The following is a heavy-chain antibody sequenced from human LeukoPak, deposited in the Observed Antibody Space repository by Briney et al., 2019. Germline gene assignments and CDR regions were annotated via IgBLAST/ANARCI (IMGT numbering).Heavy chain of an antibody. CDR1: GFTFSNYA. D-gene: IGHD2-15*01. CDR2: ISDTGNT. CDR3: AKAPVTTCRGAFCYPFDY. J-gene: IGHJ4*02. V-gene: IGHV3-23*01. Sequence: GGSPRLSCAASGFTFSNYAMSWVRQAPGKGLEWVSAISDTGNTYHADSVKGRFTISRDSSKNTLFLQMNRLRPEDAAVYYCAKAPVTTCRGAFCYPFDYWGLGTLVTVSS.